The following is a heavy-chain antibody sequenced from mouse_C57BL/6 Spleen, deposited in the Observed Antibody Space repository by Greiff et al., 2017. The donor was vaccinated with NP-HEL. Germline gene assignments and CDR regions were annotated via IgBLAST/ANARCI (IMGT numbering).Heavy chain of an antibody. CDR1: GFTFSNYW. J-gene: IGHJ4*01. V-gene: IGHV6-3*01. Sequence: EVKLMESGGGLVQPGGSMTLSCVASGFTFSNYWMNWVRQSPEKGLEWVAQIRLKSDNYATHYAESVKGRFTISRDDSKSSVYLQMNNLRAEDTGIYYCTIGMDYWGQGTSVTVSS. CDR3: TIGMDY. CDR2: IRLKSDNYAT.